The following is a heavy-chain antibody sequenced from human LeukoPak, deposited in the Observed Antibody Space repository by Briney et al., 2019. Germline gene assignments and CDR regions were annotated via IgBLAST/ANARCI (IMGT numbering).Heavy chain of an antibody. J-gene: IGHJ4*02. D-gene: IGHD2-15*01. CDR3: ARTIKYRYCSGGSCSWFPEFDY. Sequence: ASVKVSCKASGYTFTSYYMHWVRQAPGQGLEWMGIINPSGGSTSYAQKFQGRVTMTRDTSTSTVYMELSSLRSEDTAVYYCARTIKYRYCSGGSCSWFPEFDYWGQGTLVTVSS. CDR1: GYTFTSYY. V-gene: IGHV1-46*01. CDR2: INPSGGST.